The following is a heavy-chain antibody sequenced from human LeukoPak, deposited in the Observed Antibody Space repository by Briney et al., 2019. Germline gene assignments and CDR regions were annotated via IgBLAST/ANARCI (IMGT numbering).Heavy chain of an antibody. Sequence: GGSLRLSCAASGFTFSSYGMHWVRQAPGKGLEWVAFIRYDGSNKYYADSVKVRFTISRDNSKNTLYLHVNSLRPEDTAVYYCAKSVRFLEWSHFDYWGQGTLVTVSS. J-gene: IGHJ4*02. CDR1: GFTFSSYG. V-gene: IGHV3-30*02. CDR3: AKSVRFLEWSHFDY. CDR2: IRYDGSNK. D-gene: IGHD3-3*01.